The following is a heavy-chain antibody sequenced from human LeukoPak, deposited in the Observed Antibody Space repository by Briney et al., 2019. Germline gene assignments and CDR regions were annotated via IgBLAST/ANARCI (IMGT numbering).Heavy chain of an antibody. J-gene: IGHJ6*02. D-gene: IGHD2-15*01. V-gene: IGHV4-59*08. CDR2: IYYSGST. Sequence: ETLSLTCTVSGGSISSYYWSWIRQPAGPELRWIGDIYYSGSTNYNPSLKSRVTISVDTSKNQFSLKLSSVTAADTAVYYCARLSSRPLGYCSGGSCYGYYYYGMDVWGQGTTVTVSS. CDR3: ARLSSRPLGYCSGGSCYGYYYYGMDV. CDR1: GGSISSYY.